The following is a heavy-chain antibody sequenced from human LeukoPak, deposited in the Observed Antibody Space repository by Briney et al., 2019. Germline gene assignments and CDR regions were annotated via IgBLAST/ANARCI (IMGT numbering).Heavy chain of an antibody. J-gene: IGHJ6*02. CDR3: ARDTYPTTSSRNYYGMDV. D-gene: IGHD1-1*01. V-gene: IGHV3-30-3*01. Sequence: GGSLRLSCAASGFTFSSYAMHWVRQAPGRGLEWVAVISYDGSNKYYADSVKGRFTISRDNSKNTLYLQMNSLRAEDTAVYYCARDTYPTTSSRNYYGMDVWGQGTTVTVSS. CDR1: GFTFSSYA. CDR2: ISYDGSNK.